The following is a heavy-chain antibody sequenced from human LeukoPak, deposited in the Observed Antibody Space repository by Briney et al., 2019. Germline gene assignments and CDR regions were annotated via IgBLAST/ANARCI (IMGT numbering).Heavy chain of an antibody. Sequence: PGRSLRLSCAASGFTFSSYGMHWVRQAPGKGLEWVAVISYDGSNKYYADSVKGRFTISRDNAKNSLYLQMNRLRAEDTAVYYCARQSPVSLERRRYYYYYGMDVWGQGTTVTVSS. J-gene: IGHJ6*02. CDR3: ARQSPVSLERRRYYYYYGMDV. CDR2: ISYDGSNK. D-gene: IGHD1-1*01. V-gene: IGHV3-30*03. CDR1: GFTFSSYG.